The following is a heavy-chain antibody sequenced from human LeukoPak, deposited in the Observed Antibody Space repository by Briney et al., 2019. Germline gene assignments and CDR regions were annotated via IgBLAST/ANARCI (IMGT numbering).Heavy chain of an antibody. CDR1: GGSISSSSYY. V-gene: IGHV4-39*07. J-gene: IGHJ4*02. D-gene: IGHD5-24*01. Sequence: TSETLSLTCTVSGGSISSSSYYWGWIRQPPGKGLEWIGNIYYSGSTYYNPSLKSRVTISVDTSKNQFSLKLSSVTAADTAVYYCASLRRDGYNSPFLSEDYWGQGTLVTVSS. CDR2: IYYSGST. CDR3: ASLRRDGYNSPFLSEDY.